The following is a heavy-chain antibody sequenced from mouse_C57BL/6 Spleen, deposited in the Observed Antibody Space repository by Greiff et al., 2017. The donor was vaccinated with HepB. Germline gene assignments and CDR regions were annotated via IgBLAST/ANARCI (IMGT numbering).Heavy chain of an antibody. CDR1: GYTFTDYD. CDR2: IDPETGGT. Sequence: VQLQQSGAELVRPGASVTLSCKASGYTFTDYDMHWVKQTPVHGLEWIGAIDPETGGTAYNQKFKGKAILTADKSSSTAYMELRSLTSEDSAVYYCTRLLGELYAMDYWGQGTSVTVSS. V-gene: IGHV1-15*01. J-gene: IGHJ4*01. CDR3: TRLLGELYAMDY.